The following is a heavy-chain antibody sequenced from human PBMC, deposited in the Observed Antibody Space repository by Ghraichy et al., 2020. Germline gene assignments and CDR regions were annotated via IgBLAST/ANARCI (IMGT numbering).Heavy chain of an antibody. Sequence: GGSLRLSCTASGFTFGDYAMSWFRQAPGKGLEWVGFIRSKAYGGTTEYAASVKGRFTISRDDSKSIAYLQMNSLKTEDTAVYYCTRPGFLGPPAFDIWGQGTMVTVSS. CDR2: IRSKAYGGTT. J-gene: IGHJ3*02. CDR3: TRPGFLGPPAFDI. V-gene: IGHV3-49*03. D-gene: IGHD2/OR15-2a*01. CDR1: GFTFGDYA.